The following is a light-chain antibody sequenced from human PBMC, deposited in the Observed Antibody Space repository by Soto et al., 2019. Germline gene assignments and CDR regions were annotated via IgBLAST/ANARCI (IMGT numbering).Light chain of an antibody. CDR1: QSLLHSNGYTY. J-gene: IGKJ2*01. CDR2: LGS. CDR3: MEALQSHT. Sequence: DIVMTQSPLSLPVTPGEPATISCRSSQSLLHSNGYTYLDWYVQKPGQSTQRLIYLGSNRASRVPDRFSGSGSGTDFTLKISTVEAEDVGVYYCMEALQSHTFGQGTKLEIK. V-gene: IGKV2-28*01.